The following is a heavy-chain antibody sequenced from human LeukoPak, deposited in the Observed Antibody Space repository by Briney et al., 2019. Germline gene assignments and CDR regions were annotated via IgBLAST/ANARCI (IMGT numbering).Heavy chain of an antibody. CDR2: INAGNGNT. D-gene: IGHD5-12*01. CDR3: ARGVATNRYYFDY. J-gene: IGHJ4*02. V-gene: IGHV1-3*01. Sequence: ASVKVSCKASGYTFTSYAMHWVRQAPGQRLEWMGWINAGNGNTKYSQKFQGRVTITRDTCASTAYMELSSLRSEDTAVYSCARGVATNRYYFDYWGQGTLVTVSS. CDR1: GYTFTSYA.